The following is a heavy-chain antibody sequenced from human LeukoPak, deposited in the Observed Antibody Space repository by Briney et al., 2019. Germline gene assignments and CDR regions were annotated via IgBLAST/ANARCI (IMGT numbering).Heavy chain of an antibody. J-gene: IGHJ6*02. CDR1: GGSISSGGYS. CDR2: IYHSGST. CDR3: ARDKVFWSGYFGNDYYYYGMDV. D-gene: IGHD3-3*01. V-gene: IGHV4-30-2*01. Sequence: PSETLSLTCAVSGGSISSGGYSWSWIRQPPGKGLEWIGYIYHSGSTYYNPSLKSRVTISVDRSKNQFSLKLSSVTAADTAVYYCARDKVFWSGYFGNDYYYYGMDVWGQGTTVTVSS.